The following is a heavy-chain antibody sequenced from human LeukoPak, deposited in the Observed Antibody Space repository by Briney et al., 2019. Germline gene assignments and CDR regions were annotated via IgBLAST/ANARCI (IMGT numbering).Heavy chain of an antibody. V-gene: IGHV3-15*01. D-gene: IGHD2-15*01. CDR3: TTALDEVVVAGTGLN. Sequence: RGSLRLSCAASRFTFRNAWMTCVRQAPGKGVEWVVRIKSETDGGPTDCAAPVTGRFTISKNDSKNTLYLQMNSLKTEDTAVYYCTTALDEVVVAGTGLNWGQGTLVTVSS. J-gene: IGHJ4*02. CDR1: RFTFRNAW. CDR2: IKSETDGGPT.